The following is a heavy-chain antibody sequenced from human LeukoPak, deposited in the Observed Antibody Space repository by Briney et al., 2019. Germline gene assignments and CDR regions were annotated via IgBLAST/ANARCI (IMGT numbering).Heavy chain of an antibody. CDR2: IYYSGTT. J-gene: IGHJ5*02. D-gene: IGHD3-10*01. Sequence: SETLSLTCTVSGVSISSTTNYWGWIRQPPGKGLEWIGTIYYSGTTRYNPSLKSRVAISVDTSKNQFSLKLNSVTAADTAVYYCARMWSSGSYGWFDPWGQGTLVTVSS. V-gene: IGHV4-39*01. CDR1: GVSISSTTNY. CDR3: ARMWSSGSYGWFDP.